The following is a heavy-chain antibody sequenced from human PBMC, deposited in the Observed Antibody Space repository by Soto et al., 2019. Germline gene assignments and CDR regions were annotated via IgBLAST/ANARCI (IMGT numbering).Heavy chain of an antibody. V-gene: IGHV1-18*01. Sequence: QVPLVQSGAEVKKPGASVKVSCKASGYTFTSYGISWVRQAPGQGLEWMGWISAYNGNTNYAQKLQGRVTMTTDTSTSTAYMELRSLRSDDTAVYYCARDRSGSYYYYYGMDVWGQGTTVTVSS. CDR1: GYTFTSYG. J-gene: IGHJ6*02. CDR2: ISAYNGNT. CDR3: ARDRSGSYYYYYGMDV. D-gene: IGHD1-26*01.